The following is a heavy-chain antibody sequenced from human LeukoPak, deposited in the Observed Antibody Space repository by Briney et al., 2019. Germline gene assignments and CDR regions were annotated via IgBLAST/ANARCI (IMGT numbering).Heavy chain of an antibody. D-gene: IGHD2-2*01. J-gene: IGHJ6*02. V-gene: IGHV4-39*01. Sequence: SETLSLTCTVSGGSISSSSYYWGWIRQPPGKGLEWIGSIYYSGSTYYNPSLKSRVTISVDTSKNQFSLKLSSVTAADTAVYYCARSRPAAYYYYGMDVWGQGTTVTVSS. CDR2: IYYSGST. CDR1: GGSISSSSYY. CDR3: ARSRPAAYYYYGMDV.